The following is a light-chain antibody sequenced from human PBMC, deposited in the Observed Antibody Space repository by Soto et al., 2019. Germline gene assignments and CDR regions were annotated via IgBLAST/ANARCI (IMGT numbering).Light chain of an antibody. CDR1: SSDVGSFDL. CDR2: EVS. V-gene: IGLV2-23*02. Sequence: QSVLTQPASVSASPGQSITVSCTGTSSDVGSFDLVSWYQQTPGKAPKLMIYEVSKRPSGVSNRFSGSKSGNTASLTISGLQAEDEANYYCCSYSSSLWVFGGGTKLTVL. CDR3: CSYSSSLWV. J-gene: IGLJ3*02.